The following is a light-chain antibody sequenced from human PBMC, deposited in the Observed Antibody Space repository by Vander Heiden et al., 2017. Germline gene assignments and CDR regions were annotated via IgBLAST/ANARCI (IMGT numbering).Light chain of an antibody. V-gene: IGKV1-39*01. Sequence: IQMTQSPSSLSASVGDRVTITCRASQSVSGYLNWYQQKPGKAPNLLIYATSSLQSGVPSRFSGSGSGTDFTLTISSLQPEDFATYYCQQSYNTPRTFGGGTKVEIK. CDR1: QSVSGY. J-gene: IGKJ4*01. CDR2: ATS. CDR3: QQSYNTPRT.